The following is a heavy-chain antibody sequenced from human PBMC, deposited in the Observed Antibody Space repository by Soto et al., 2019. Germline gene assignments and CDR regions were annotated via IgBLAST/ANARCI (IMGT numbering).Heavy chain of an antibody. V-gene: IGHV1-46*01. Sequence: ASVKVSCKASGYTLTSYYMHWVRQAPGQGLEWMGIINPSGGSTSYAQKFQGRVTMTRDTSTSTVYMELSSLRSEDTAVYYCARGEDSSSWYRRNYYGMDVWGQGTTVTVSS. J-gene: IGHJ6*02. CDR2: INPSGGST. D-gene: IGHD6-13*01. CDR1: GYTLTSYY. CDR3: ARGEDSSSWYRRNYYGMDV.